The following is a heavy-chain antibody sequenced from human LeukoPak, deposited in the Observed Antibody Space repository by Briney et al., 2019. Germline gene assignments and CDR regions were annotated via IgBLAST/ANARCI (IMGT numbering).Heavy chain of an antibody. V-gene: IGHV1-2*02. J-gene: IGHJ3*02. Sequence: ASVKVSCKASGYTFTGYYMHWVRQAPGQGLEWMGWINPSSGGTNYEQKFQGRVTMTTDTSTSTAYMELRSLRSDDTALYYCARAESLYGGNLAAAFDIWGQGTMVTVSS. CDR1: GYTFTGYY. CDR3: ARAESLYGGNLAAAFDI. CDR2: INPSSGGT. D-gene: IGHD4-23*01.